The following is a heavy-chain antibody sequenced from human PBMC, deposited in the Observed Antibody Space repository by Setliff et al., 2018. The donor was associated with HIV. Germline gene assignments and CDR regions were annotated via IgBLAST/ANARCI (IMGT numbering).Heavy chain of an antibody. Sequence: GASVKVSCKASGHSFTFYGLNWVRQAPGQGLEWMGWISVYNGYTNYAQKLQDRVIMTTDTATSTAYMELRSLRSDDTAVYYCARAYDTLTGYYDYWGQGTLVTVSS. CDR1: GHSFTFYG. J-gene: IGHJ4*02. CDR3: ARAYDTLTGYYDY. CDR2: ISVYNGYT. D-gene: IGHD3-9*01. V-gene: IGHV1-18*01.